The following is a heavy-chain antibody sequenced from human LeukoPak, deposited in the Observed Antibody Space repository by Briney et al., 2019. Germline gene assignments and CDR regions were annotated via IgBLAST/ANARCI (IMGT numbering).Heavy chain of an antibody. V-gene: IGHV1-2*02. J-gene: IGHJ4*02. D-gene: IGHD2-2*01. CDR3: ARGGAFCSITTCHEFDH. CDR2: TNPSTGGT. CDR1: GYTFTGSY. Sequence: VSVSLSCKTSGYTFTGSYLHWVRQVPGQGLEWMGWTNPSTGGTKSAQQLEGRVTMTRDTSNTTGYLELRSLRLDDTATYYCARGGAFCSITTCHEFDHWGQGTLVTV.